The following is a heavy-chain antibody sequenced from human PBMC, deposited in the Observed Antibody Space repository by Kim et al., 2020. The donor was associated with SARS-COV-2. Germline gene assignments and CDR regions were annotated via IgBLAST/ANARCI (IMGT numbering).Heavy chain of an antibody. Sequence: GGSLRLSCAASGFTVSSFYMTWVRQAPGKGLEWVSILYSDGNTKYADSVKGRFTVSRDNSKNTLYLQMYSLRADDTAVYYCARAVAAELYRPGFDCWGQGALVTVSS. D-gene: IGHD3-10*01. J-gene: IGHJ4*02. V-gene: IGHV3-53*01. CDR3: ARAVAAELYRPGFDC. CDR2: LYSDGNT. CDR1: GFTVSSFY.